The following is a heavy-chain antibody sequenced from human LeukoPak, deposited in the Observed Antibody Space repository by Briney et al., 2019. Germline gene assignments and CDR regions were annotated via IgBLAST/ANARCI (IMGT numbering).Heavy chain of an antibody. CDR2: IYHSGST. Sequence: PSETLSLTCTVSGYSISTGYYWDWIRQPPGEGLEWIGSIYHSGSTYYNPSLKGRVTISRDTSKNQFSLKLSSVTAADTAVYYCATEGGDYDREYFQHWGQGTLVTVSS. CDR1: GYSISTGYY. V-gene: IGHV4-38-2*02. J-gene: IGHJ1*01. D-gene: IGHD3-9*01. CDR3: ATEGGDYDREYFQH.